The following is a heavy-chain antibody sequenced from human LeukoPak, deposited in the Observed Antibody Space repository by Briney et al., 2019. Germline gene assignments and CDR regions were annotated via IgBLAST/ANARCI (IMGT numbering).Heavy chain of an antibody. D-gene: IGHD6-13*01. CDR3: TTEAGAAGKPKSDY. V-gene: IGHV3-15*01. CDR1: GFTFSNAW. Sequence: GGSLRLSCAASGFTFSNAWMSWVRQAPGKGLEWVGRIKSKTDGGTTDYAAPVKGRFIISRDDSKNTLYLQMNSLKTEDTAVYYCTTEAGAAGKPKSDYWGQGTLVTVSS. CDR2: IKSKTDGGTT. J-gene: IGHJ4*02.